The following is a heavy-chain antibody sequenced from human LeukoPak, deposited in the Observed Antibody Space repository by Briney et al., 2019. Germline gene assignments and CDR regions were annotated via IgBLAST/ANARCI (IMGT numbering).Heavy chain of an antibody. V-gene: IGHV4-59*01. D-gene: IGHD2-21*02. J-gene: IGHJ4*02. Sequence: PSETLSLTCTVSGGSIRSYYWSWIRQPPGKGLVWIGYIYYTGSTNYNPSLKSRVSTSVDTSKNQFFLKLSSVTAADTAVYYCARAGTGDCFDYWGQGTLVTVSS. CDR1: GGSIRSYY. CDR3: ARAGTGDCFDY. CDR2: IYYTGST.